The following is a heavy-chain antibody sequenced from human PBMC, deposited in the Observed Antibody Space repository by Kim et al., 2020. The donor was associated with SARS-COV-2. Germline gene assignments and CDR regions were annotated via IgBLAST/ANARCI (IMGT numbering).Heavy chain of an antibody. V-gene: IGHV3-53*01. CDR3: ARAPYGMDV. J-gene: IGHJ6*02. CDR2: SQ. Sequence: SQYYADSLKRRLTISRDHSKNTLYLQMNSLRAEDTAVYYCARAPYGMDVWGQGTTVTVSS.